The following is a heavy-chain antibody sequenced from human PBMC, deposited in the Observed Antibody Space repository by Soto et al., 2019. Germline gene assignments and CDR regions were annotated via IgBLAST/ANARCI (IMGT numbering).Heavy chain of an antibody. V-gene: IGHV1-3*01. CDR3: ARGKGMEENYYYYGLDI. Sequence: ASVKVSCKSSGYTFSSSAMQWVRHAPGQSLEWMGWINGGTGQTKHSHRFQDRVTITRDTSASTAYMELSSLRSEDTAVYYCARGKGMEENYYYYGLDIWGQGTTVTLSS. D-gene: IGHD1-1*01. CDR1: GYTFSSSA. J-gene: IGHJ6*02. CDR2: INGGTGQT.